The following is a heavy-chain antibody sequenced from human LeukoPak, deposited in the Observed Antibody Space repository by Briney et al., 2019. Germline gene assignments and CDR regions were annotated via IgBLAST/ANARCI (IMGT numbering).Heavy chain of an antibody. CDR1: GDSISSRNYY. CDR3: ARGRVVRGVIDY. D-gene: IGHD3-10*01. CDR2: IYYSGST. Sequence: PSETLSLTCSVSGDSISSRNYYWGWIRQPPGKGLECIGTIYYSGSTYYNPSLKSRVTISVDTSKDQFSLKLSSVTAADTAVYYCARGRVVRGVIDYWGQGTLVTVSS. J-gene: IGHJ4*02. V-gene: IGHV4-39*01.